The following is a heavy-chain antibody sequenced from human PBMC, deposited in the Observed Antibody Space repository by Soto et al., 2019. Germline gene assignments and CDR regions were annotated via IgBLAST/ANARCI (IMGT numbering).Heavy chain of an antibody. CDR1: GFTFSSYG. CDR2: ISYDGSTK. CDR3: AKGGGIAAGLGMDV. V-gene: IGHV3-30*18. D-gene: IGHD6-13*01. J-gene: IGHJ6*02. Sequence: QVQLVESGGGVVQPGRSLRLSCAASGFTFSSYGMHWVRQAPGKGLEWVAVISYDGSTKYYADSVKGRFTISRDNSKNTLYLQMNSLRAEDTAVYYCAKGGGIAAGLGMDVWGQGTTVTVSS.